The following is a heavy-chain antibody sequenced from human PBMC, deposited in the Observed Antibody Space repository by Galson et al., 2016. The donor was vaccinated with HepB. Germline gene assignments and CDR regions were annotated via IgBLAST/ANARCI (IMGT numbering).Heavy chain of an antibody. D-gene: IGHD1-26*01. CDR3: ARDRSGSYYFDY. V-gene: IGHV3-74*01. J-gene: IGHJ4*02. CDR1: GFTFSSYW. Sequence: SLRLSCAASGFTFSSYWMHWVRQAPGKGLVWVSRINSDGSSTSYADSVKGRFTISRDNAKNTLYLQMNSLRAEDTAVYYCARDRSGSYYFDYWGQGTLVTVSS. CDR2: INSDGSST.